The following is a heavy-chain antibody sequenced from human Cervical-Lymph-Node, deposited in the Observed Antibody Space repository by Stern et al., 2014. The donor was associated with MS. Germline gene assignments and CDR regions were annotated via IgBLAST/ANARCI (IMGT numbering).Heavy chain of an antibody. D-gene: IGHD2/OR15-2a*01. CDR1: GYTFTNYG. Sequence: QVQLVQSGAEVMEPGASVKVSCKASGYTFTNYGISWVRQAPGQGLEWMGWISVTTGKTQYAEQLQGRVTMSRDNYKSTAYMELRSLRSEDTAVYYCARQIIRYFDYWGQGTLVTVSS. V-gene: IGHV1-18*01. CDR3: ARQIIRYFDY. J-gene: IGHJ4*02. CDR2: ISVTTGKT.